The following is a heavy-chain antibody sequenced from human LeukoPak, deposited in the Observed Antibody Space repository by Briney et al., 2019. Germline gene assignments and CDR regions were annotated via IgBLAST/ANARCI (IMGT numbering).Heavy chain of an antibody. Sequence: GESLKISCKGSGYSFTSYWIGWVRQMPGKGLEGMGIIYPGDSDTRYSPSFQGQVTISADKSISTAYLQWSSLTASDTAMDYGARAIHDFCYCDYWGQGTLVTVSS. D-gene: IGHD3/OR15-3a*01. J-gene: IGHJ4*02. CDR3: ARAIHDFCYCDY. CDR2: IYPGDSDT. CDR1: GYSFTSYW. V-gene: IGHV5-51*01.